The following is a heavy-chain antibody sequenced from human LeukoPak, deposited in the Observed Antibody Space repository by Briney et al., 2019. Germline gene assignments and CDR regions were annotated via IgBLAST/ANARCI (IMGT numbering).Heavy chain of an antibody. CDR2: IREDGSEK. CDR3: ARGGTFVSDY. CDR1: GFTFSTFW. J-gene: IGHJ4*02. V-gene: IGHV3-7*01. Sequence: GGSLRLSCAASGFTFSTFWMSWVRQAPGKGLEWVANIREDGSEKYYVDSMKGRFTVSRDNAKNSLYLQMDSLRAEDTAVYYCARGGTFVSDYWGQGTLVTVSS. D-gene: IGHD1-1*01.